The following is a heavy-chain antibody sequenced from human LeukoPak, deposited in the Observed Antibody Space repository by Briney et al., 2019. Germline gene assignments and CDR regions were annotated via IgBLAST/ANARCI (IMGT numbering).Heavy chain of an antibody. Sequence: SVKVSCKASGGTFSSYAISWVRQAPGQGLEWMGRIIPILGIANYAQKFQGRVTITADKSTSTAYMELSSLRSEDTAVYYCARDRGSGSYYKEPDYGMDVWGQGTTVTVSS. CDR1: GGTFSSYA. CDR3: ARDRGSGSYYKEPDYGMDV. V-gene: IGHV1-69*04. J-gene: IGHJ6*02. D-gene: IGHD3-10*01. CDR2: IIPILGIA.